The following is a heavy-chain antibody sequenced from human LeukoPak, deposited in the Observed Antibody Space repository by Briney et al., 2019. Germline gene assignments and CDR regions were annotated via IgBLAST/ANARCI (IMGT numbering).Heavy chain of an antibody. V-gene: IGHV4-39*01. CDR2: IHYSGST. CDR1: GGSISSSNYY. D-gene: IGHD2-15*01. J-gene: IGHJ5*02. CDR3: ARHNIVVGAEDWFDP. Sequence: SSETLSLTCSVSGGSISSSNYYWSWIRQPAGKGLEWIGSIHYSGSTYYNPSLKSRVTISVDTSKNQFSLKLSSVTAADTAVYYCARHNIVVGAEDWFDPWGQGTLVTVSS.